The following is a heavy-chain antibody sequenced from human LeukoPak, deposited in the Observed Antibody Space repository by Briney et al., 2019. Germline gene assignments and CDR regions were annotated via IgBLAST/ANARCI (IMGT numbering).Heavy chain of an antibody. D-gene: IGHD3-22*01. CDR2: INPNSGGT. Sequence: ASVKVSCKASGYTFTGYYMHWVRQAPGQGLEWMGWINPNSGGTNYAQKFQGRVTMTRDTSISTAYMELSRLRSDDTAVYYCARGPYYCDSSGYLFDYWGQGTLVTVSS. J-gene: IGHJ4*02. CDR1: GYTFTGYY. V-gene: IGHV1-2*02. CDR3: ARGPYYCDSSGYLFDY.